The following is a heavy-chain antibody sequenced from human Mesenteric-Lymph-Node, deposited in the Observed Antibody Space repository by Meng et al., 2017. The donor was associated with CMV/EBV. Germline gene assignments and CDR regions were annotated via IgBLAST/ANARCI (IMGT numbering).Heavy chain of an antibody. CDR3: VRRKYSYGLSDF. CDR2: IYYTGTT. D-gene: IGHD5-18*01. V-gene: IGHV4-39*02. Sequence: VSGGSVSSGSYYWGWIRQPPGKGLEWIGNIYYTGTTYYNPSLKSRVTISVDTSKNHFSLKLSSVTAADTAVYYCVRRKYSYGLSDFWGQGTLVTVSS. CDR1: GGSVSSGSYY. J-gene: IGHJ4*02.